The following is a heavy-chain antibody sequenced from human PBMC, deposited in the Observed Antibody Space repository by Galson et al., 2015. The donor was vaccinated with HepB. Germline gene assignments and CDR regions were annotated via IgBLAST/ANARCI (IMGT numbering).Heavy chain of an antibody. CDR1: GFIFGGHG. CDR2: IRRKHVGGTT. Sequence: SLRLSCAASGFIFGGHGVSWVRQAPGKGLEWVGFIRRKHVGGTTEYAPSVRGRFTISRDDSKSIAYLQMNSQKSEDTAVYFCTRTFDLGASGERAFDYWGQGTLVTASS. CDR3: TRTFDLGASGERAFDY. D-gene: IGHD4/OR15-4a*01. J-gene: IGHJ4*01. V-gene: IGHV3-49*04.